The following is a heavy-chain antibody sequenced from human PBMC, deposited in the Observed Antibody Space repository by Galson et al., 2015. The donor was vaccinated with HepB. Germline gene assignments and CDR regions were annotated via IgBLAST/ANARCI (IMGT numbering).Heavy chain of an antibody. CDR3: ARGSYCTGGVCERRYYFDY. Sequence: SVKVSCKASGGTFSSYAISWVRQAPGQGLEWMGGIIPIFGTANYAQKFQGRVTITADESTSTAYMELSSLRSEDTAVYYCARGSYCTGGVCERRYYFDYWGQGTLVTVSS. D-gene: IGHD2-8*02. CDR1: GGTFSSYA. CDR2: IIPIFGTA. V-gene: IGHV1-69*13. J-gene: IGHJ4*02.